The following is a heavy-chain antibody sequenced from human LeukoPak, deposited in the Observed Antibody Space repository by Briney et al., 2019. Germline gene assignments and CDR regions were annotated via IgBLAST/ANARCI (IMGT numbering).Heavy chain of an antibody. J-gene: IGHJ5*02. CDR1: GGTFSSYA. D-gene: IGHD3-9*01. V-gene: IGHV1-69*13. Sequence: SVKVSCKASGGTFSSYAISWVRQAPGQGLEWMGGIIPIFGTANYAQKFQGRVTITADESTSTAYMELSSLRSEDTAVYYCARAPYDILTGYYNEVPWFDPWGQGTLVTVSS. CDR2: IIPIFGTA. CDR3: ARAPYDILTGYYNEVPWFDP.